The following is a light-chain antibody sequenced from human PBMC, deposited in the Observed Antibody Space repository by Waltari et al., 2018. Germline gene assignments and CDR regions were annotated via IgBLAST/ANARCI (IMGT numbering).Light chain of an antibody. V-gene: IGLV2-23*01. Sequence: QSALTQPASVSGSPGQSITISCTGTSSDVGSYNLVSWYQQHPGKAPKRMIYAGSKRPSGVPNRFSGSKSGNSASLPISGLQAEDEADYYCCSYAGSSNYVVFGGGTKLTVL. CDR2: AGS. CDR3: CSYAGSSNYVV. J-gene: IGLJ2*01. CDR1: SSDVGSYNL.